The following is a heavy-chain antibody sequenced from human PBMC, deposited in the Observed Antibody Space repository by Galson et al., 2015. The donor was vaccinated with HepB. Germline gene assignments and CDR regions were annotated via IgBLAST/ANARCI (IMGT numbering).Heavy chain of an antibody. J-gene: IGHJ6*02. V-gene: IGHV1-46*01. CDR3: ARVPYKTARPEGMDYYYAMDV. CDR2: INPSDGRS. Sequence: SVKVSCKASGYTFINYYIHWVRQAPGQGLDWMGFINPSDGRSPYAQKIQGRVTMTRDTSTSTVYMELSSLRSEDTAVYYCARVPYKTARPEGMDYYYAMDVWGQGTTVTVSS. D-gene: IGHD6-6*01. CDR1: GYTFINYY.